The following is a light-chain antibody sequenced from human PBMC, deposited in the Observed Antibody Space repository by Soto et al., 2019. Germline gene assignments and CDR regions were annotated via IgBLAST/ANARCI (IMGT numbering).Light chain of an antibody. CDR3: QQSYSTPLT. J-gene: IGKJ4*01. V-gene: IGKV1-39*01. CDR1: QSISSY. Sequence: DIQMTQSPSSLSVSVGDRVTITCRASQSISSYLNWYQWKPGKAPNLLIYAASTLQSGVPSRFSGSVSGTDFTLTISGLQREDFATYYCQQSYSTPLTFGGGTKVEIK. CDR2: AAS.